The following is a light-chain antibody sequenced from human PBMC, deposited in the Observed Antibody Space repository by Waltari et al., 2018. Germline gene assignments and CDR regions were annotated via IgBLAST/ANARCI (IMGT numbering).Light chain of an antibody. Sequence: ILLTQSPATLSLSPGESGNLSCRASQSVSRFLTWFQQKPGQAPRLLIYDASKRATGIPARFSGSGSGTDFTLTISSLEPEDFAVYYCQQRSNWPLTFGGGTKVEFK. CDR3: QQRSNWPLT. J-gene: IGKJ4*01. CDR2: DAS. CDR1: QSVSRF. V-gene: IGKV3-11*01.